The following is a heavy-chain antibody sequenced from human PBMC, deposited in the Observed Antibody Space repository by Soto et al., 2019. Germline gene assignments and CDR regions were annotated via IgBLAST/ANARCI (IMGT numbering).Heavy chain of an antibody. CDR1: GGSISSGGYY. CDR2: IYYSGST. CDR3: ARVRRDVYNPRPDYFAD. V-gene: IGHV4-31*03. D-gene: IGHD1-1*01. J-gene: IGHJ4*02. Sequence: SETLSLTCTVSGGSISSGGYYWSWIRQHPGKGLEWIGYIYYSGSTYYNPSLKSRVTISVDTSNNHFSLKLSSVTAADTAVYYCARVRRDVYNPRPDYFADWGQGTLVTGSS.